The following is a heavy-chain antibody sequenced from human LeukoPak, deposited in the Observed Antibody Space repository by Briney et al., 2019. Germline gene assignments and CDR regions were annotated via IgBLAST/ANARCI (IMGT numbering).Heavy chain of an antibody. CDR2: IWYDGSNK. D-gene: IGHD1-26*01. CDR3: ARDEERRAFDI. J-gene: IGHJ3*02. Sequence: GRSLRLSCAASGFTFSSYGMHWARQAPGKGLEWVAVIWYDGSNKYYADSVKGRFTISRDNSKNTLYLQMNSLRAEDTAVYYCARDEERRAFDIWGQGTMVTVSS. V-gene: IGHV3-33*01. CDR1: GFTFSSYG.